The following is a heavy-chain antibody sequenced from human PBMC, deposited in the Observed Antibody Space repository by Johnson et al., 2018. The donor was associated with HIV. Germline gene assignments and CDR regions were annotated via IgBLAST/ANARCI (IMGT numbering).Heavy chain of an antibody. CDR3: ARRDNDAFDI. Sequence: QMMLVESGGGVVQPGRSLRLSCAASGFTFSTYGMHWVRQAPGKGLEWVAFIRYDGSNKYYADSVKGRFTISRDNSKNTLYLQMNSLRAEDMAVYYCARRDNDAFDIWGQGTMVTVSS. CDR1: GFTFSTYG. V-gene: IGHV3-30*02. CDR2: IRYDGSNK. J-gene: IGHJ3*02.